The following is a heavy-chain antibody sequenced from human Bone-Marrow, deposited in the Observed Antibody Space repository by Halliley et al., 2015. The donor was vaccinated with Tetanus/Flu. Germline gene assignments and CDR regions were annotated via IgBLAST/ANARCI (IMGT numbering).Heavy chain of an antibody. Sequence: TLSLTCTVSGGYISSHYWSWIRQSPAKGLEWLGYISYSGSAYSKPSLESRVSISLDTSKNQFSLKMNSVTAADTAVYYCARGPTVTARGNWVDPWGQGTLVIVSS. CDR1: GGYISSHY. CDR3: ARGPTVTARGNWVDP. CDR2: ISYSGSA. J-gene: IGHJ5*02. D-gene: IGHD4-17*01. V-gene: IGHV4-59*06.